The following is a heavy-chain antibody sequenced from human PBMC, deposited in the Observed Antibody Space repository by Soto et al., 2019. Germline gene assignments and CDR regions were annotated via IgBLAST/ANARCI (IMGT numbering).Heavy chain of an antibody. CDR1: GGSFSGYY. J-gene: IGHJ5*02. CDR3: ARGERIVGATYGAWSDP. D-gene: IGHD1-26*01. CDR2: INHSGST. Sequence: SETLSLTCAVYGGSFSGYYWSWIRQPPGKGLEWIGEINHSGSTNYNPSLKSRVTISVDTSKNQFSLKLSSVTAADTAVYYCARGERIVGATYGAWSDPWGQGTLVTVSS. V-gene: IGHV4-34*01.